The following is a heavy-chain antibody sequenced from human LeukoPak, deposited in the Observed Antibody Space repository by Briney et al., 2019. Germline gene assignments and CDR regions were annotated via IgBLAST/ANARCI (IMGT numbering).Heavy chain of an antibody. CDR2: IKQDGSEE. D-gene: IGHD3-10*01. CDR3: ARDQTYYGSGSSYGMDV. Sequence: GGSLRLSCAASGFTFSSYWMSWVRQAPGKGLEWVANIKQDGSEEYYVDSVKGRFTISRDNAKNSLDLQMNNLRAEDTAVYYCARDQTYYGSGSSYGMDVWGQGTTVTVSS. V-gene: IGHV3-7*03. J-gene: IGHJ6*02. CDR1: GFTFSSYW.